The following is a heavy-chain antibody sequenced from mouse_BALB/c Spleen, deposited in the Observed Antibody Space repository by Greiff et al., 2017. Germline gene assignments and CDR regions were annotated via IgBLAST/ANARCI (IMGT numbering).Heavy chain of an antibody. V-gene: IGHV5-6*01. CDR1: GFTFSSYG. D-gene: IGHD2-3*01. J-gene: IGHJ3*01. Sequence: EVQLVESGGDLVKPGGSLKLSCAASGFTFSSYGMSWVRQTPDKRLEWVATISSGGSYTYYPDSVKGRFTISRDNAKNTLYLQMSSLKSEDTAMYYCARHIGYYEAWFAYWGQGTLVTVSA. CDR3: ARHIGYYEAWFAY. CDR2: ISSGGSYT.